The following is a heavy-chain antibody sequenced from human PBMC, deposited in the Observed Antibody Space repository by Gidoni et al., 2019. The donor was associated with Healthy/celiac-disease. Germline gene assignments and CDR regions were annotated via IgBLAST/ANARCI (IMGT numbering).Heavy chain of an antibody. J-gene: IGHJ4*02. CDR3: AKTTVTTWDY. D-gene: IGHD4-17*01. Sequence: VQLVQSGADVKKPGTSVKVSCKASGGPFSSYARSWVRQAPGQGLEWMGRIIPILGIANYAQKFQGRVTITEDKATSTAYMELSSLRSEETDVYYCAKTTVTTWDYWGQGTLVTVSS. V-gene: IGHV1-69*09. CDR1: GGPFSSYA. CDR2: IIPILGIA.